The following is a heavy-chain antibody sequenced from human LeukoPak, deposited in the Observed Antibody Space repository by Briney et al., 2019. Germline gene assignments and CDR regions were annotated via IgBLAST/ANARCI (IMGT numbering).Heavy chain of an antibody. D-gene: IGHD3-16*02. J-gene: IGHJ5*02. V-gene: IGHV4-59*01. Sequence: PSETLSLTCTVSGGSISSYYWSWIRQPPGKGLEWIGYIYYSGSTNYDPSLKSRVNISVDTSKNQFSLKLSSVTAADTAVYYCARGGRIGFDPWGQGTLVTVSS. CDR3: ARGGRIGFDP. CDR1: GGSISSYY. CDR2: IYYSGST.